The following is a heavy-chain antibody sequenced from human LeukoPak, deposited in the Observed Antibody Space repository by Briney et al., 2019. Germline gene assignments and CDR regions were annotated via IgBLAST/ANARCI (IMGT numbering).Heavy chain of an antibody. CDR2: ISGSGGST. D-gene: IGHD3-22*01. CDR3: AKVGATMIVVVIWAFDI. Sequence: GGSLRLSCAASGFTFSSYAMSWVRQAPGKGLEWVSAISGSGGSTYYADSVKGRFTISRDNSKNTLYLQMNSLRAEDTAVYYCAKVGATMIVVVIWAFDIWGQGTMVTVSS. J-gene: IGHJ3*02. CDR1: GFTFSSYA. V-gene: IGHV3-23*01.